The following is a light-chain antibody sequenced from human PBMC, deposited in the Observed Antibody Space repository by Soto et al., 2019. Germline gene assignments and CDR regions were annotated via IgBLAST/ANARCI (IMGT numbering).Light chain of an antibody. J-gene: IGLJ1*01. CDR3: AAWDDSLNGLYV. CDR1: SSNIGSNT. CDR2: SNN. V-gene: IGLV1-44*01. Sequence: QSVLTQPPSASGTPGQRVTISCSGSSSNIGSNTVNWYQQLPGTAPKLLIHSNNQRPSGVPDRFSGSKSGTSASLAISGLQSEDEADYYCAAWDDSLNGLYVFGTGTRSP.